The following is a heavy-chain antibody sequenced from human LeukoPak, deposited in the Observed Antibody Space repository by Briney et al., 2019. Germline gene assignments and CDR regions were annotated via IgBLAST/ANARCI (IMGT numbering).Heavy chain of an antibody. Sequence: SETLSLTCTVSGGSISTYYWSWIRQPPGKGLEWIGCIYYSGSTNYNPSLKSRVTTSVDTSKNQISLKLSSVTAADTAIYYCARKAVGPTSNYFDYWGQGTLVTVSS. V-gene: IGHV4-59*12. CDR2: IYYSGST. CDR3: ARKAVGPTSNYFDY. CDR1: GGSISTYY. D-gene: IGHD1-26*01. J-gene: IGHJ4*02.